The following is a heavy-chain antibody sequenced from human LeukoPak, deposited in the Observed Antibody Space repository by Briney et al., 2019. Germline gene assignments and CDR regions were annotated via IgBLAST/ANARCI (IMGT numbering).Heavy chain of an antibody. J-gene: IGHJ4*02. Sequence: ASVKVSCKASGGTFSSYAISWVRQAPGQGLEWMGWISAYNGNTNYAQKLQGRVTMTTDTSTSTAYMELRSLRSDDTAVYYCARRGYYYGSGSYYNAHSIDYWGQGTLVTVSS. CDR3: ARRGYYYGSGSYYNAHSIDY. CDR1: GGTFSSYA. V-gene: IGHV1-18*01. CDR2: ISAYNGNT. D-gene: IGHD3-10*01.